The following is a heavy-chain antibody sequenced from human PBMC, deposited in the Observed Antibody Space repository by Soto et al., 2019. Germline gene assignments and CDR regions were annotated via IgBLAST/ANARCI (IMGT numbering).Heavy chain of an antibody. J-gene: IGHJ6*02. CDR3: ASPIAAAGRDVPSKWDYYYYYGMDV. Sequence: GESLKISCKGSGYSFTSYWIGWVRQMPGKGLEWMGIIYPGDSDTRYSPSFQGKVTISADKSISTAYLQWSSLKASDTAMYYCASPIAAAGRDVPSKWDYYYYYGMDVWGQGTTVTVSS. V-gene: IGHV5-51*01. CDR2: IYPGDSDT. CDR1: GYSFTSYW. D-gene: IGHD6-13*01.